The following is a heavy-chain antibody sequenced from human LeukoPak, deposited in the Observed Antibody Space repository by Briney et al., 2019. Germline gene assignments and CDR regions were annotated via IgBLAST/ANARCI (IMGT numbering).Heavy chain of an antibody. D-gene: IGHD3-16*01. V-gene: IGHV3-15*01. CDR1: GFTFGDAW. CDR3: TTLGLGGY. Sequence: GGSLRLSCAASGFTFGDAWMNWVRQAPGRGLEWVGRIKSNTDGGTTDYAAPVKGKFTISRDDSKNTLYLQMTGLRVEDTAVYYCTTLGLGGYWGQGTLVTVSS. J-gene: IGHJ4*02. CDR2: IKSNTDGGTT.